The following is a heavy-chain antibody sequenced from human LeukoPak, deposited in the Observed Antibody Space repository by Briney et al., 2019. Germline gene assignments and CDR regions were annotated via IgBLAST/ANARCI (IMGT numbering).Heavy chain of an antibody. V-gene: IGHV1-2*02. CDR1: GYTFTGYY. J-gene: IGHJ4*02. CDR3: ARDVLLWFGEAGDY. D-gene: IGHD3-10*01. CDR2: INPNSGGT. Sequence: GASVKVSCKASGYTFTGYYMHWVRQAPGQGLEWMGWINPNSGGTNYAQKFQGRVTMTRVTSISTAYMELSRLRSDDTAVYYCARDVLLWFGEAGDYWGQGTLVTVSS.